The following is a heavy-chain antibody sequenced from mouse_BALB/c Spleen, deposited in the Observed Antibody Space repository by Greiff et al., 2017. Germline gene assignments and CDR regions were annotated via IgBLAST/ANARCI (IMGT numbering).Heavy chain of an antibody. CDR2: INSNGGST. Sequence: DVKLVESGGGLVKLGGSLKLSCAASGFTFSSYYMSWVRQTPEKRLELVAAINSNGGSTYYPDTVKGRFTISRDNAKNTLYLQMSSLKSEDTALYYCARRDGNYLYYAMDYWGQGTSVTVSS. CDR1: GFTFSSYY. J-gene: IGHJ4*01. CDR3: ARRDGNYLYYAMDY. D-gene: IGHD2-1*01. V-gene: IGHV5-6-2*01.